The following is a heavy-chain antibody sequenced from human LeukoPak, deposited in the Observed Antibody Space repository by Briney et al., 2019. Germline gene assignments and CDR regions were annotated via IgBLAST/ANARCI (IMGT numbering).Heavy chain of an antibody. CDR1: GYTFTSYA. D-gene: IGHD3-10*01. CDR3: ARGPHYYGSGSYSKGKYWFDP. CDR2: INAGNGNT. V-gene: IGHV1-3*01. Sequence: ASMKVSCKASGYTFTSYAMHWVRQAPGQRLEWMGWINAGNGNTKYSQKFQGRVTITRDTSASTAYMELSSLRSEDTAVYYCARGPHYYGSGSYSKGKYWFDPWGQGTLVTVSS. J-gene: IGHJ5*02.